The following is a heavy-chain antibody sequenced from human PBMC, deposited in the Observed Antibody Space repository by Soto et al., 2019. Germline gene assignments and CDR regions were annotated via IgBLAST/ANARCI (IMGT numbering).Heavy chain of an antibody. D-gene: IGHD3-10*01. J-gene: IGHJ4*02. CDR3: ARESTMVRGVPTSGFDY. V-gene: IGHV1-2*04. CDR2: INPNSGGT. CDR1: GYTFTGYY. Sequence: GASVKVSCTASGYTFTGYYMHWVRQATGQGLEWMGWINPNSGGTNYAQKFQGWVTMTRDTSISTAYMELSRLRSDDTAVYYCARESTMVRGVPTSGFDYWGQGTLVTVSS.